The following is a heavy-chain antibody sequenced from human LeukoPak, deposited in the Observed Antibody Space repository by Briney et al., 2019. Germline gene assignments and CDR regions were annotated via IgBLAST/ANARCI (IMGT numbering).Heavy chain of an antibody. CDR1: GYTLTELS. J-gene: IGHJ4*02. V-gene: IGHV1-24*01. CDR3: ATGMSIAAHSFDY. CDR2: FDPEDGET. Sequence: ASVKVSCKVSGYTLTELSMHWVRQAPGKGLEWMGGFDPEDGETIYAQKFQGRVTMTEDTSTDTACMELSSLRSEDTAVYYCATGMSIAAHSFDYWGQGTLVTVSS. D-gene: IGHD6-6*01.